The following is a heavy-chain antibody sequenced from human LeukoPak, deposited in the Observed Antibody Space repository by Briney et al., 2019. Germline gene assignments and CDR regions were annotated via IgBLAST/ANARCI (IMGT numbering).Heavy chain of an antibody. CDR1: GGTFSSYA. Sequence: SVKVSCKASGGTFSSYAISWVRQAPGQGLEWMGRIIPILGIANYAQKFQGRVTITADKSTSTAYMELSSLRSDDTAVYYCARSDPPGLYYSSTSCYFDYWGQGTLVTVSS. J-gene: IGHJ4*02. CDR3: ARSDPPGLYYSSTSCYFDY. CDR2: IIPILGIA. D-gene: IGHD2-2*01. V-gene: IGHV1-69*04.